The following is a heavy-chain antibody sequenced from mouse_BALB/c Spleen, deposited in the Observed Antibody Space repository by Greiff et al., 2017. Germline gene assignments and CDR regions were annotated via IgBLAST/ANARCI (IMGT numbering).Heavy chain of an antibody. CDR1: GYSFTGYN. CDR2: IDPYNGGT. D-gene: IGHD1-1*02. V-gene: IGHV1S135*01. J-gene: IGHJ4*01. Sequence: EVKLQESGPELGKPGASVKISCKASGYSFTGYNMYWVKQSHRKSLEWIGYIDPYNGGTSYNQKSKGKATLTVDKSSSTAYMHLNSLTSEDSAIYYCARSGGSSYAMDYWGQGTSVTVSS. CDR3: ARSGGSSYAMDY.